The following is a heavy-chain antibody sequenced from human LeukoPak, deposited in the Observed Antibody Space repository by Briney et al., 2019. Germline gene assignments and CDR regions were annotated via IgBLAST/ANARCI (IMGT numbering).Heavy chain of an antibody. Sequence: PGGSLRLSCAASGLTFSSYSMNWVRQAPGKGLEWVSSISSSSSYIYYADSVKGRFTISRDNAKNSLYLQMNSLRAEDTAVYYCARDGEYYDSSGYPNAFDIWGQGTMVTVSS. D-gene: IGHD3-22*01. CDR1: GLTFSSYS. J-gene: IGHJ3*02. V-gene: IGHV3-21*01. CDR3: ARDGEYYDSSGYPNAFDI. CDR2: ISSSSSYI.